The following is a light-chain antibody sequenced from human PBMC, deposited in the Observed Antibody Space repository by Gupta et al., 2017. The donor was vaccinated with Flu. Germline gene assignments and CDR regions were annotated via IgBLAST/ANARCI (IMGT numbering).Light chain of an antibody. Sequence: QSALTHPASVSGSPGQSITISCTGTSTDVGNYNLVSWYQQLPGKAPKLMIYEGTKRPSGVSNRFSGSKSGNTASLTISGLQAEDEADYYCCSYAGSSTLLFGGGTKLTVL. J-gene: IGLJ2*01. CDR3: CSYAGSSTLL. CDR2: EGT. CDR1: STDVGNYNL. V-gene: IGLV2-23*01.